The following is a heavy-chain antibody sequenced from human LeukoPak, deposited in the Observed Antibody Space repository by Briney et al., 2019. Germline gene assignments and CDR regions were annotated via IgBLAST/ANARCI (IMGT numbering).Heavy chain of an antibody. Sequence: ASVKVSCKASGGTFSSYAISWVRQAPGQGLEWMGRIIPILGIANYAQKFQGRVTITADKSTSTAYMELSSLRSEDTAVYYCARDFRSSSWYVDDYWGQGTLVTVSS. V-gene: IGHV1-69*04. J-gene: IGHJ4*02. CDR1: GGTFSSYA. CDR2: IIPILGIA. D-gene: IGHD6-13*01. CDR3: ARDFRSSSWYVDDY.